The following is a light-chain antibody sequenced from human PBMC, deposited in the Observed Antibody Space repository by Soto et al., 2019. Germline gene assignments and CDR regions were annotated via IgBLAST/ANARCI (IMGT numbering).Light chain of an antibody. CDR3: QQYGSSRLT. V-gene: IGKV3-20*01. CDR2: AAS. CDR1: HSFSSNY. Sequence: EIVVTQSPCTLSFSPGERATLFCRASHSFSSNYLAWYQRKPGQAPRLLIYAASSRATGIPARFSGSGSGTDFTLTISRLEPEDFAVYYCQQYGSSRLTFGGGTKVDIK. J-gene: IGKJ4*01.